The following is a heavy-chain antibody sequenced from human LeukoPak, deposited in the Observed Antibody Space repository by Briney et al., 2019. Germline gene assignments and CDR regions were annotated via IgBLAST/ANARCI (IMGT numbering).Heavy chain of an antibody. D-gene: IGHD2-21*01. Sequence: GGSLRLSCAASGFTFSSYAMHWVRQAPGKGLERVAVISYDGSNKYYADSVKGRFTISRDNSKNTLYLQMNSLRAEDTAVYYCAREMVVIAQFDYWGQGTLVTVSS. CDR3: AREMVVIAQFDY. CDR1: GFTFSSYA. V-gene: IGHV3-30-3*01. CDR2: ISYDGSNK. J-gene: IGHJ4*02.